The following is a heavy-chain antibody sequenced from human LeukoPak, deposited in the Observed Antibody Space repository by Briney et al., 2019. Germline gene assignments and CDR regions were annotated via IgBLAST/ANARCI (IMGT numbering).Heavy chain of an antibody. CDR3: ARDEVAVAGNDYYYYMDV. J-gene: IGHJ6*03. V-gene: IGHV3-74*01. CDR2: INSDGSST. D-gene: IGHD6-19*01. CDR1: GFTFSNAW. Sequence: GGSLRLSCAASGFTFSNAWMSWVRQAPGKGLVWVSRINSDGSSTSYADSVKGRFTISRDNAKNTLYLQMNSLRAEDTAVYYCARDEVAVAGNDYYYYMDVWGKGTTVTVSS.